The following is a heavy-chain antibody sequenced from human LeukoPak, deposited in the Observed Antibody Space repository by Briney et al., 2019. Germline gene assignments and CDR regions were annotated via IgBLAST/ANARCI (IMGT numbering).Heavy chain of an antibody. J-gene: IGHJ4*02. Sequence: GGSLGLSCVASGFSFRNYAIHWVRQAPGKGLEYVSVINTGGRITYYADSVKGRFTISRDNSKNTVYLQMGSLRGEDMAVYYCTRDGGSFCDFDYWGQGALVTVSS. CDR3: TRDGGSFCDFDY. CDR1: GFSFRNYA. D-gene: IGHD1-26*01. V-gene: IGHV3-64*02. CDR2: INTGGRIT.